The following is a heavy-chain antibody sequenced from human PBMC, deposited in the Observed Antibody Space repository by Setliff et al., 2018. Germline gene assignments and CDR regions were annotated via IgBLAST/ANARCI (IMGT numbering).Heavy chain of an antibody. CDR2: IYYSGST. CDR1: GGSISSHY. Sequence: SETLSLTCTVSGGSISSHYWSWIRQPPGKGLEWIGYIYYSGSTNYNPSLKSRVTISVDTSKNQFSLKLSSVTAEDTAVYYCARGWVGWRSSFEPWGQGTLVTVSS. CDR3: ARGWVGWRSSFEP. V-gene: IGHV4-59*11. J-gene: IGHJ5*02. D-gene: IGHD2-2*03.